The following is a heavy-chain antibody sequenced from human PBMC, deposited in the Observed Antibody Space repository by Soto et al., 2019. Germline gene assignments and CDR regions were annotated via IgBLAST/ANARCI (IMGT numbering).Heavy chain of an antibody. CDR1: GYSFTTYG. CDR2: IGGYRGNT. D-gene: IGHD2-15*01. V-gene: IGHV1-18*01. J-gene: IGHJ4*02. CDR3: ARDYPHSRDIIVDVPDPEFDY. Sequence: QVHLVQSGAEVKKPGASVKVSCKTSGYSFTTYGIIWVRQAPGQGLEWMGWIGGYRGNTIYAQKFQGRVTMTTDTSTSTGYLELRSLRSDDTAVYYCARDYPHSRDIIVDVPDPEFDYWGQGTLVTVSS.